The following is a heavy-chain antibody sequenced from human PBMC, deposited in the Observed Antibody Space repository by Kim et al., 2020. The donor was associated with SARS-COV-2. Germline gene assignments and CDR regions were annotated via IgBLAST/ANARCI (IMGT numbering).Heavy chain of an antibody. J-gene: IGHJ4*02. CDR3: ASASGLRYFDWLDY. D-gene: IGHD3-9*01. V-gene: IGHV3-11*03. Sequence: AESVRGRFTMSRDNAKNSLYLQMNSLRAEDTAVYYCASASGLRYFDWLDYWGQGTLVTVSS.